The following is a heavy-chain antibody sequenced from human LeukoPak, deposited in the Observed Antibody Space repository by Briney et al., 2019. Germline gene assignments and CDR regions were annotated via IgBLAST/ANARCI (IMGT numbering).Heavy chain of an antibody. CDR1: GGSVSSYY. V-gene: IGHV4-4*09. CDR3: ARFHSGPSGWYVLWYFDL. CDR2: IYNSENT. J-gene: IGHJ2*01. Sequence: SETLSLTCTVSGGSVSSYYWSWIRQPPGRGLEWIGYIYNSENTKYNSSLESRVTMSEDTSRNQVFLKLSSVTAADTAVYYCARFHSGPSGWYVLWYFDLWGRGTLVTVSS. D-gene: IGHD6-19*01.